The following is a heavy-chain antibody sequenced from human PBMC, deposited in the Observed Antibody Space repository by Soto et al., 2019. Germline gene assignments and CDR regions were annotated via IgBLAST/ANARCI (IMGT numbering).Heavy chain of an antibody. J-gene: IGHJ5*02. V-gene: IGHV4-39*01. Sequence: TLSLTCTVSGGSISSSSYYWGWIRQPPGKGLEWIGSIYYSGSTYYNPSLKSRVTISVDTSKNQFSLKLSSVTAADTAVYYCASCRASVENRFDPWGQGTLVTVSS. CDR2: IYYSGST. CDR3: ASCRASVENRFDP. CDR1: GGSISSSSYY.